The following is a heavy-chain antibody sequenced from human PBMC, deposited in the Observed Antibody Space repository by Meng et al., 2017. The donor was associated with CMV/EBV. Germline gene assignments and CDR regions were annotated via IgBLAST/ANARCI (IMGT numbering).Heavy chain of an antibody. CDR3: ARGHSSSWKWGRTFDY. Sequence: SETLSLTCAVSGGSISSSNWWCWVRQPPGKGLEWIGEIYHSGSTNYNPSLKSRVTISVDKSKNQFSLKLSSVTAADTAVYYCARGHSSSWKWGRTFDYWGQGTPVTVSS. D-gene: IGHD6-13*01. V-gene: IGHV4-4*02. J-gene: IGHJ4*02. CDR1: GGSISSSNW. CDR2: IYHSGST.